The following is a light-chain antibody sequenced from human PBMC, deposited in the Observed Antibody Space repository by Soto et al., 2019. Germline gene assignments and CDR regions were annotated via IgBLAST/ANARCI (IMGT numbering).Light chain of an antibody. CDR3: QQYGSSMLT. J-gene: IGKJ4*01. CDR1: QSIGSY. CDR2: GAS. V-gene: IGKV3-20*01. Sequence: TVLTQSPATLSLSPGERDTLSCKASQSIGSYLAWYQQKPGQAPRLLIYGASSRATGIPDRFSGSGSGADFTLTISRLEPEDFAVYYCQQYGSSMLTFGGGTKV.